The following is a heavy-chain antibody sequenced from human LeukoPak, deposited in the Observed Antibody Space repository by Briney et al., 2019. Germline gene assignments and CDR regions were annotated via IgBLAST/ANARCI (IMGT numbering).Heavy chain of an antibody. Sequence: PWGSLRLSCAASGFTFNNYWIHWVRQAPGKGLVWVSSTSTDGSTTVYGDSVKGRFTISRDNGKNTLDLQLNSLRVEDTAVYFCTRTGYRHGMDVWGQGTTVTVSS. CDR1: GFTFNNYW. CDR3: TRTGYRHGMDV. V-gene: IGHV3-74*01. D-gene: IGHD3-16*02. CDR2: TSTDGSTT. J-gene: IGHJ6*02.